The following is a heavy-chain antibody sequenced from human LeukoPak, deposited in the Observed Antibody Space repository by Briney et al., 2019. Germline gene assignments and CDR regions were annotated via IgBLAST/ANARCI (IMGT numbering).Heavy chain of an antibody. D-gene: IGHD6-19*01. Sequence: PGGSLRLSCAASGFTFNDYAMHWVRQAPGKGLEWVSGISWNSGDTVYADSVKGRFTISRDNAKNSLYLQINSLRPEDTAFYYCAKDSSSGWTITSMGHWGQGTLVTVSS. J-gene: IGHJ4*02. V-gene: IGHV3-9*01. CDR3: AKDSSSGWTITSMGH. CDR2: ISWNSGDT. CDR1: GFTFNDYA.